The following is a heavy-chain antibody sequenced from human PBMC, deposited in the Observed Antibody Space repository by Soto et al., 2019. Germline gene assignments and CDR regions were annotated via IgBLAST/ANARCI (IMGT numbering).Heavy chain of an antibody. D-gene: IGHD3-3*01. V-gene: IGHV4-34*01. CDR3: ARRGYYDSWSGYRSRGYFDY. CDR1: GGSFSGYY. Sequence: QVQLQQWGAGLLKPSETLSLTCAVYGGSFSGYYWSWIRQPPGKGLEWIGEINHSGSTNYNPSLKSRVTISVDTSKNQFSLKLSSVTAADTAVYYCARRGYYDSWSGYRSRGYFDYWGQGTLVTVSS. J-gene: IGHJ4*02. CDR2: INHSGST.